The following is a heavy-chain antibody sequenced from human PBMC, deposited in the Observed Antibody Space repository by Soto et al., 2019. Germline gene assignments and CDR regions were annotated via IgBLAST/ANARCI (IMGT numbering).Heavy chain of an antibody. CDR2: IYYSGST. CDR1: GDSLSSISYY. D-gene: IGHD3-10*01. CDR3: ARVRRIIMIRGVNNWFDP. J-gene: IGHJ5*02. V-gene: IGHV4-39*01. Sequence: QLQLQESGPGLVKPSETLSLTCTVSGDSLSSISYYWGWLRQPPGKGMEWIGSIYYSGSTFYKPSLYSRVTLSVDTSTNQFSLQLCSVTAADTAVYYCARVRRIIMIRGVNNWFDPWGLGTLVTVSS.